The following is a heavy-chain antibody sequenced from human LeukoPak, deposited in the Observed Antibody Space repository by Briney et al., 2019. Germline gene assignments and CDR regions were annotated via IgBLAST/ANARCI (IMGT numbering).Heavy chain of an antibody. CDR1: GFTVSGNY. V-gene: IGHV3-66*01. Sequence: PGASLRLSCAVFGFTVSGNYMSWVRQAPRKGLEWVSAIYTDGNTHYAGSVKGRFTISRDSFKNTLYLQMNSPRAEDTAVYYCARDRPYGGVGDFDYWGQGTLVTV. CDR2: IYTDGNT. CDR3: ARDRPYGGVGDFDY. D-gene: IGHD3-16*01. J-gene: IGHJ4*02.